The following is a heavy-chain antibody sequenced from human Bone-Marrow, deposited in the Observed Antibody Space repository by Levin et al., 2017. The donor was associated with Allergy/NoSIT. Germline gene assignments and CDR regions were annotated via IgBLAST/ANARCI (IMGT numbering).Heavy chain of an antibody. D-gene: IGHD4-17*01. J-gene: IGHJ3*02. CDR3: ARLPLYGDYGLGAFDI. Sequence: PSETLSLTCTVSGGSISSYYWSWIRQPPGKGLEWIGYIYYSGSTNYNPSLKSRVTISVDTSKNQFSLKLSSVTAADTAVYYCARLPLYGDYGLGAFDIWGQGTMVTVSS. V-gene: IGHV4-59*08. CDR1: GGSISSYY. CDR2: IYYSGST.